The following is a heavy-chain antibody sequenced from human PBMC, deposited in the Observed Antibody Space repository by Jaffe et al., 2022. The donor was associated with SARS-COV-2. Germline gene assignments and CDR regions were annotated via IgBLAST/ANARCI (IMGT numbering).Heavy chain of an antibody. V-gene: IGHV1-2*06. CDR2: INPNSGGT. Sequence: QVQLVQSGAEVKKPGASVKVSCKASGYTFTGYYMHWVRQAPGQGLEWMGRINPNSGGTNYAQKFQGRVTMTRDTSISTAYMELSRLRSDDTAVYYCARCELAVAGTPTYNWFDPWGQGTLVTVSS. D-gene: IGHD6-19*01. CDR1: GYTFTGYY. J-gene: IGHJ5*02. CDR3: ARCELAVAGTPTYNWFDP.